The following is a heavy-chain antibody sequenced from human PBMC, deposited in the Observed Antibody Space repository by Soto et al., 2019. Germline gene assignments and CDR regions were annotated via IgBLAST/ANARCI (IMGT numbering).Heavy chain of an antibody. J-gene: IGHJ4*02. CDR2: IVVGSGNT. CDR3: AAGGAVDTAFDY. D-gene: IGHD5-18*01. V-gene: IGHV1-58*02. CDR1: GYTFTSYG. Sequence: SVKVSCKASGYTFTSYGISWVRQARGQRLEWIGWIVVGSGNTNYAQKFQERVTITRDMSTSTAYMELSSLRSEDTAVYYCAAGGAVDTAFDYWGQGTLVTVSS.